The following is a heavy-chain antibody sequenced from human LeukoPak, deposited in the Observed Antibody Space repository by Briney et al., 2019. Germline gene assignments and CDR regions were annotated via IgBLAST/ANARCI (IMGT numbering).Heavy chain of an antibody. V-gene: IGHV3-9*01. CDR1: GFTFANFW. D-gene: IGHD3-22*01. CDR3: ARGNRDSSGFYFYYGMDV. J-gene: IGHJ6*02. Sequence: GGSLRLSCAASGFTFANFWMTWVRQAPGKGLEWVSGISWDSYNIGYAASVKGRFTISRDNAKNSLYLQMNSLRPEDTASYYCARGNRDSSGFYFYYGMDVWGQGTTVTISS. CDR2: ISWDSYNI.